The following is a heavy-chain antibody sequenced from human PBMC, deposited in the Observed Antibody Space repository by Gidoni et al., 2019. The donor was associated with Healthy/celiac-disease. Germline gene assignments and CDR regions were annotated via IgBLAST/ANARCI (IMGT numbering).Heavy chain of an antibody. Sequence: EVQLVESGGGLVKPGGSLRLSCAASGFTFSSYSMNWVRQAPGKGLEWVSSISSSSSYIYYADSVKGRFTISRDNAKNSLYLQMNSLRAEDTAVYYCAREQNVLRFLEWLSGPKSMDVWGQGTTVTVSS. CDR2: ISSSSSYI. CDR1: GFTFSSYS. D-gene: IGHD3-3*01. J-gene: IGHJ6*02. V-gene: IGHV3-21*01. CDR3: AREQNVLRFLEWLSGPKSMDV.